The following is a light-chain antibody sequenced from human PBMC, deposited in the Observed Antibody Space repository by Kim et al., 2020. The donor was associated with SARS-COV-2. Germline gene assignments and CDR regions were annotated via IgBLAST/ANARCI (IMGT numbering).Light chain of an antibody. J-gene: IGKJ2*01. CDR2: SVS. Sequence: SPGGRATHSCRTSHSVSSHCLAWYQQKPGHAPRLLIYSVSNRATGIPDRFSGSGSGTDFTLTISRLEPEDFAVYYCQQYGIAPPYTFGQGTKLEI. V-gene: IGKV3-20*01. CDR1: HSVSSHC. CDR3: QQYGIAPPYT.